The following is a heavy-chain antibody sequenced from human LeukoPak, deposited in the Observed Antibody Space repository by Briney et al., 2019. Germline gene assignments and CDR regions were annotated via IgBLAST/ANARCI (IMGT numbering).Heavy chain of an antibody. CDR1: GYTFTGYY. CDR2: INPNSGGT. V-gene: IGHV1-2*02. D-gene: IGHD3-22*01. Sequence: ASVKVSCKASGYTFTGYYMHWVRQAPGQGLELMGWINPNSGGTNYAQKFQGRVTMTRDTSISTAYMELSRLRSDDTAVYYCARGYHYYDSSGPYLDYWGQGTLVTVSS. J-gene: IGHJ4*02. CDR3: ARGYHYYDSSGPYLDY.